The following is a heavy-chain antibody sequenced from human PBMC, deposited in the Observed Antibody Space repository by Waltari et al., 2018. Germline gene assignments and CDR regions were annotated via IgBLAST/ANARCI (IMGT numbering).Heavy chain of an antibody. Sequence: QLQLQESGPGLVKPSETLSLTCTVSGGSISSSSYYWGWIRQPPGKGLEWIGSIYYSGSTCDNPSLKSRVTISVDTAKNQFSLKLSSVTAADTAVYYCARLRITGTQRWGQGTLVTVSS. CDR1: GGSISSSSYY. CDR2: IYYSGST. D-gene: IGHD1-7*01. J-gene: IGHJ4*02. V-gene: IGHV4-39*01. CDR3: ARLRITGTQR.